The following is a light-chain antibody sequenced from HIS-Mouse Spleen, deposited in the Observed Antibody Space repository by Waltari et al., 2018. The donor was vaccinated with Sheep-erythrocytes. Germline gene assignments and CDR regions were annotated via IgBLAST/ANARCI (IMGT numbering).Light chain of an antibody. CDR1: SSDVGGYNY. V-gene: IGLV2-11*01. Sequence: QSALTQPRSVSGSPGQSVTISCTGTSSDVGGYNYVSWYQQHPGKAPKLMIYDVSTRPSGVPDRFSVSKSGNTASLTISGLQAEDEADYYCCSYAGSYNHVFATGTKVTVL. CDR2: DVS. J-gene: IGLJ1*01. CDR3: CSYAGSYNHV.